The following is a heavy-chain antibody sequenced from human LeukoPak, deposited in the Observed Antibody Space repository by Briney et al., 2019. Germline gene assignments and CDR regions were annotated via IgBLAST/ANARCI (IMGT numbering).Heavy chain of an antibody. Sequence: ASVKVSCKASGYTFPSYGISWVRQAPGQGLEWMGWISAYNGNTNYAQKLQGRVTMTTDTSTSTAYMELRSLRSDDTAVYYCARDRDRYTSMDAFDIWGQGTMVTVSS. CDR1: GYTFPSYG. CDR2: ISAYNGNT. CDR3: ARDRDRYTSMDAFDI. V-gene: IGHV1-18*01. D-gene: IGHD6-19*01. J-gene: IGHJ3*02.